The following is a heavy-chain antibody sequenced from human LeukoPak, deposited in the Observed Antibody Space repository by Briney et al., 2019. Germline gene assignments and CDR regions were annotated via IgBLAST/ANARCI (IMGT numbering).Heavy chain of an antibody. V-gene: IGHV4-61*02. CDR1: GDSISSGSYY. D-gene: IGHD5-18*01. J-gene: IGHJ5*02. Sequence: SQTLSLTCTVSGDSISSGSYYWTWIRQPAGKGLEWIGRIYTSGTTNYNPSLKSRVTISVDTSKNQFSLKLSSVTAADTAVYYCARLTQEYSYGIENWGFDPWGQGTLVTVSS. CDR2: IYTSGTT. CDR3: ARLTQEYSYGIENWGFDP.